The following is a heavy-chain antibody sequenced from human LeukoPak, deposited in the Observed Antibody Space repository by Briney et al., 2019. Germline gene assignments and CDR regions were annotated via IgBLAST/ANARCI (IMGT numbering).Heavy chain of an antibody. CDR3: ARGVPVDHVGATPGAFDI. Sequence: SVKVSCKASGGTFSSYAISWVRQAPGQGLEWMGGIIPIFGTANYAQKFQGRVTITTDESTSTAYMELSSLRSEDMAVYYCARGVPVDHVGATPGAFDIWGQGTMVTVSS. CDR2: IIPIFGTA. D-gene: IGHD1-26*01. CDR1: GGTFSSYA. V-gene: IGHV1-69*05. J-gene: IGHJ3*02.